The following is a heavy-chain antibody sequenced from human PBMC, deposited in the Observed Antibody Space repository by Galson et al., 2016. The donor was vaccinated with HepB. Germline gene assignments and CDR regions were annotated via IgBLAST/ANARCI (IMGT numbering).Heavy chain of an antibody. CDR1: GFTFSTYS. Sequence: SLRLSCAASGFTFSTYSMNWVRQAPGKGLEWVSSTSGSGSYIYYSDSVKGRFTISRDNAKKSLYLHMNNLRVEDTAVYYCARDWGAEMAIMRYWGQGTLVTVSS. CDR3: ARDWGAEMAIMRY. D-gene: IGHD5-24*01. CDR2: TSGSGSYI. V-gene: IGHV3-21*01. J-gene: IGHJ4*02.